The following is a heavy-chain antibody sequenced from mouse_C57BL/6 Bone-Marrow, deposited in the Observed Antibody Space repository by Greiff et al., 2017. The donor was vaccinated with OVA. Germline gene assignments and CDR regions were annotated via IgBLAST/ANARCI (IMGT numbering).Heavy chain of an antibody. CDR3: TRGYYEYDGRNFDY. CDR1: GYTFTDYE. V-gene: IGHV1-15*01. J-gene: IGHJ2*01. CDR2: IDPETGGT. Sequence: QVQLKESGAELVRPGASVTLSCKASGYTFTDYEMHWVKQTPVHGLEWIGAIDPETGGTAYNQKFKGKAILTADKSSSTAYMELRSLTSEDSAVYYYTRGYYEYDGRNFDYWGQGTTLTVSS. D-gene: IGHD2-4*01.